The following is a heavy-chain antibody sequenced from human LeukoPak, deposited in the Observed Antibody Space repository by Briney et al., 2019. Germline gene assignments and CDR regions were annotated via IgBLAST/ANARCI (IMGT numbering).Heavy chain of an antibody. CDR3: ATFRGGWELRWNYFDY. D-gene: IGHD3-10*01. V-gene: IGHV1-24*01. J-gene: IGHJ4*02. CDR1: GYTLTELS. CDR2: FDPENGET. Sequence: ASVKVSCKISGYTLTELSMHWVRQAPGKGLEWMGGFDPENGETIYAQKFQGRVTMTEDTSTDTAYMELSSLRSEDTAVYYCATFRGGWELRWNYFDYWGQGTLVTVSS.